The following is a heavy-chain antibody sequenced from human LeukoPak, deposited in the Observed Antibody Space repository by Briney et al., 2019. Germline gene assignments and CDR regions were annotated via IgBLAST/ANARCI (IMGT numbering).Heavy chain of an antibody. Sequence: SETLSLTCTVSGDSITNYYWSWIRQPPGKGLEWIGSVHYTANTFYNPSLKTRLTMSVDMSKNQFSLTMTSVTATDTAVYYCARELIRNSGSYHCDSWGQGTLVTVS. V-gene: IGHV4-59*04. CDR1: GDSITNYY. D-gene: IGHD1-26*01. CDR3: ARELIRNSGSYHCDS. CDR2: VHYTANT. J-gene: IGHJ4*02.